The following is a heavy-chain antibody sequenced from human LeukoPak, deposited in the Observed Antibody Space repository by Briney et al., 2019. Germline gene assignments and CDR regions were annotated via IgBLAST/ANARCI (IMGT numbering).Heavy chain of an antibody. Sequence: PGGSLRLSCAASGFTFNSYSMNWVRQAPGKGLEWVSSISSSSSYIYYADSVKGRFTISRDNAKNSLYLQMNSLRAEDTAVYYCARDHTMVRGVISYYYYGMDVWGQGTTVTVSS. V-gene: IGHV3-21*01. CDR1: GFTFNSYS. CDR3: ARDHTMVRGVISYYYYGMDV. J-gene: IGHJ6*02. D-gene: IGHD3-10*01. CDR2: ISSSSSYI.